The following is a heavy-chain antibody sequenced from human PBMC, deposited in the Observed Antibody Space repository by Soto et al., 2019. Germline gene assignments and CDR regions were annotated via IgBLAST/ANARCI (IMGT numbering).Heavy chain of an antibody. V-gene: IGHV1-69*12. Sequence: QVQLVQSGAEVKKPGSSVKVSCKASGGTFSSYAISWVRQAPGQGLEWMGGIIPIFGTANYAQKFQGRVTITADESTSTAYMELSRLRSEDTAVYYCARGRIAARPSYYYGMDVWGQGTTVTASS. CDR1: GGTFSSYA. J-gene: IGHJ6*02. D-gene: IGHD6-6*01. CDR2: IIPIFGTA. CDR3: ARGRIAARPSYYYGMDV.